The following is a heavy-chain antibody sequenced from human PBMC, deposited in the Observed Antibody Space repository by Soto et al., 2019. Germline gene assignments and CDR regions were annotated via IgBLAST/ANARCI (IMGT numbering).Heavy chain of an antibody. CDR2: ISTTSTYI. V-gene: IGHV3-21*01. D-gene: IGHD2-21*02. J-gene: IGHJ6*03. CDR1: GFTFSNYY. Sequence: EVQLVESGGGLVKPGGSLRLSCAASGFTFSNYYINWVRQAPGKGLEWVSSISTTSTYIQYADSVKGRFIISRDNAKNSLFLQMSSLRAEDTAVYYCARGTVYYYYMDVWGKGTTVTVSS. CDR3: ARGTVYYYYMDV.